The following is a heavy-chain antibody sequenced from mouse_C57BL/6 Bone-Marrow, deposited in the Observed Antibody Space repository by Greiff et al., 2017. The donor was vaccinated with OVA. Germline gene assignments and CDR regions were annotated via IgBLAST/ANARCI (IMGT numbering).Heavy chain of an antibody. Sequence: VQLQQSGPGLVQPSQSLSITCTVSGFSLTSYGVHWVRQSPGKGLAWLGVIWSGGSTDYNAAFISRLSISKDNSKSQVFFKMNSLQADDTAIYYCARTGGNYYVNSFAYWGQGTLVTVSA. CDR1: GFSLTSYG. J-gene: IGHJ3*01. D-gene: IGHD1-1*01. CDR3: ARTGGNYYVNSFAY. CDR2: IWSGGST. V-gene: IGHV2-2*01.